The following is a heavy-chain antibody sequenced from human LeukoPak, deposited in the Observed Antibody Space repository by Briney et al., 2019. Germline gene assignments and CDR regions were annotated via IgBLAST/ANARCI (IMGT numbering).Heavy chain of an antibody. CDR1: GYTFTGYY. CDR3: ARAIWSSSWYYFDY. J-gene: IGHJ4*02. D-gene: IGHD6-13*01. Sequence: ASVKVSCKASGYTFTGYYMHWVRQAPGQGVEWMGWINPNSGGTNYAQKFQGRVTMTRDTSISTAYMELSRLRSDDTAVYYCARAIWSSSWYYFDYWGQGTLVTVSS. CDR2: INPNSGGT. V-gene: IGHV1-2*02.